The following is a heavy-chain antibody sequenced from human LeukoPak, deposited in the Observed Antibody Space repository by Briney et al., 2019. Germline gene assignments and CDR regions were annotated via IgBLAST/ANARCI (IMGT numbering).Heavy chain of an antibody. CDR2: IYRDGKT. V-gene: IGHV3-66*02. J-gene: IGHJ4*02. CDR3: AREDTGDLAFDY. D-gene: IGHD1-1*01. CDR1: GFIVSSHY. Sequence: GGSLRLSCAASGFIVSSHYMTWVRQAPGRGLEWVSVIYRDGKTYYADSVKGRFTISRDNSKNTLYLQMNSLKTEDTAVYYCAREDTGDLAFDYWGQGTLVTVSS.